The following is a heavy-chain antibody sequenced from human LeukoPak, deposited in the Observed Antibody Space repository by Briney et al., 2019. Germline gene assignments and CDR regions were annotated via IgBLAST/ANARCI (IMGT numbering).Heavy chain of an antibody. CDR1: GYTFTSYW. CDR3: ARSSTIAVAEIYFDY. V-gene: IGHV5-51*01. CDR2: IYPGDSDT. J-gene: IGHJ4*02. D-gene: IGHD6-19*01. Sequence: HGESLKFSCKGSGYTFTSYWIGWVRQMPGKGLEWMGIIYPGDSDTRYSPSFQGQVTISAASSINTAYLQWTSLKASDTAMYYCARSSTIAVAEIYFDYWGQGTLVTVSS.